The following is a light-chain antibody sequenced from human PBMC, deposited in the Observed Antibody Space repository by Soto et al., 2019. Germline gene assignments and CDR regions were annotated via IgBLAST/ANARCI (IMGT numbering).Light chain of an antibody. Sequence: EIVTTQSPATLFVSPGERATLACRASQTVSADLAWYQQKPGQAPRLLIYGASTRATDIPARFSGGGSGTEFTLTISSLQSEDSAIYYCQQYHDWPPITFGPGTKVNI. CDR2: GAS. CDR1: QTVSAD. V-gene: IGKV3-15*01. J-gene: IGKJ3*01. CDR3: QQYHDWPPIT.